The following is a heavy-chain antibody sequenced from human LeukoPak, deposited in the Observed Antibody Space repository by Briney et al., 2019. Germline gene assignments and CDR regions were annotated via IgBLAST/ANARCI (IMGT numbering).Heavy chain of an antibody. CDR1: GFTFSSNA. V-gene: IGHV3-23*01. D-gene: IGHD3-9*01. Sequence: GGSLRLSCAASGFTFSSNAMSWVRQAPGKGLEWVSAISGSGRRTYYADSVKGRFTISRDNSKNTLYLQMNSLRAEDTAVYYCAKDERYFDWLHWGQGTLVTVSS. CDR2: ISGSGRRT. CDR3: AKDERYFDWLH. J-gene: IGHJ4*02.